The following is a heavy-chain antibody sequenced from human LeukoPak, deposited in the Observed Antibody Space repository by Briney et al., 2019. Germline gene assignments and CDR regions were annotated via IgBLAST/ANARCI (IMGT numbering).Heavy chain of an antibody. V-gene: IGHV3-23*01. D-gene: IGHD1-14*01. CDR2: SGGGGENT. J-gene: IGHJ4*02. CDR3: AKVLTGSQDY. Sequence: GGSLRLSCAASGFTFNSYAMSWVRQAPGKGLEWVSTSGGGGENTYSADSVKGRFTISRDNSKNAVYLHVKSLRAEDTAVYFCAKVLTGSQDYWGQGTLVTVSS. CDR1: GFTFNSYA.